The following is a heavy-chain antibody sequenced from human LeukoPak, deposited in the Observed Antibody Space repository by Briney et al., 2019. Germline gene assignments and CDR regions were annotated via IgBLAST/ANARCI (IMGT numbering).Heavy chain of an antibody. J-gene: IGHJ4*02. CDR1: GFTFSSCG. Sequence: PGRSLRLSCAASGFTFSSCGMHWVRQAPGKGLEWVAMISYDGTATYYADSVKGRFTISRDNSKNTLYLQMNSLRVEDTAVYYCARVASSYYYDSSGLSAPGYWGQGTLVTVSS. V-gene: IGHV3-30*03. D-gene: IGHD3-22*01. CDR2: ISYDGTAT. CDR3: ARVASSYYYDSSGLSAPGY.